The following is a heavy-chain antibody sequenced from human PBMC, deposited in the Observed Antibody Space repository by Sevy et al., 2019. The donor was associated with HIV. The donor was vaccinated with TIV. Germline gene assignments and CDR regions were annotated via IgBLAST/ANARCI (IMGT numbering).Heavy chain of an antibody. J-gene: IGHJ4*02. CDR1: GFTFSSYG. CDR2: IWFDGSNT. Sequence: GGSLRLSCAASGFTFSSYGMHWVRQAPGKGLEWVAVIWFDGSNTYYVDSVKGRSTISRDIAKNTLHLQMNSLRAEDTAVYYCARDLEFYDYGDYGPAFMPDYWGQGTLVTVSS. D-gene: IGHD4-17*01. V-gene: IGHV3-33*01. CDR3: ARDLEFYDYGDYGPAFMPDY.